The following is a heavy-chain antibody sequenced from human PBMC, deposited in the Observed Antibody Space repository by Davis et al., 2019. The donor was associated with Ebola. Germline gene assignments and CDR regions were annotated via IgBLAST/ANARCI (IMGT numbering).Heavy chain of an antibody. J-gene: IGHJ4*02. Sequence: GESLKISCAASGFTFSSYWMSWVRQAPGKGLEWVANIKQDGSEKYYADSVKGRFTISRDNSNNTLYLQMNSLRAEDTAVYYCAREGYSGYVAVYYFDYWGQGTLVTVSS. V-gene: IGHV3-7*01. CDR1: GFTFSSYW. CDR3: AREGYSGYVAVYYFDY. CDR2: IKQDGSEK. D-gene: IGHD5-12*01.